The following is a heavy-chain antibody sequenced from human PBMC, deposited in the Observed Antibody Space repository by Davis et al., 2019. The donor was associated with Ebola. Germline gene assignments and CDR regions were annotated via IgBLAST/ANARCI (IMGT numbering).Heavy chain of an antibody. CDR3: AKDLLAVRGVIYDY. D-gene: IGHD3-10*01. V-gene: IGHV3-53*01. CDR1: GFTVSSNY. Sequence: GGSLRLSCAASGFTVSSNYMSWVRQAPGKGLEWVSVIYSGGSTYYADSVKGRFTISRDNSKNTLYLQMNSLRAEDTAVYYCAKDLLAVRGVIYDYWGQGTLVTVSS. CDR2: IYSGGST. J-gene: IGHJ4*02.